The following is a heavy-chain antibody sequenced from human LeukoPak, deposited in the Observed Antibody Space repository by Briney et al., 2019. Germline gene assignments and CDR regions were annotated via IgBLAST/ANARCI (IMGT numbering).Heavy chain of an antibody. CDR1: GFTFSSYW. CDR2: MNSDWSST. CDR3: ARVNWNYGNWFDP. J-gene: IGHJ5*02. Sequence: PGGSLRLSCAASGFTFSSYWMHWVRQPPGTGLVWVSRMNSDWSSTSYADSVKGRFTISRANAKNTLYLQMNSLRAEDTAVYYCARVNWNYGNWFDPWGQGTLVTVSS. D-gene: IGHD1-7*01. V-gene: IGHV3-74*01.